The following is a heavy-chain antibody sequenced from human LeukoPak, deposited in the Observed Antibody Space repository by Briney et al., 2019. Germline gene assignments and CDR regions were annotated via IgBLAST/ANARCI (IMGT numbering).Heavy chain of an antibody. CDR3: AKDAHLAGAFDY. Sequence: HPGGSLRLSCAASGFTFSSYGMHWVRQAPGKGLEWVAVISYDGSNKYYADSVKGRFTISRDNSKNTLYLQMNSLRAEDTAVYYCAKDAHLAGAFDYWGQGTLVTVSS. J-gene: IGHJ4*02. D-gene: IGHD7-27*01. CDR2: ISYDGSNK. CDR1: GFTFSSYG. V-gene: IGHV3-30*18.